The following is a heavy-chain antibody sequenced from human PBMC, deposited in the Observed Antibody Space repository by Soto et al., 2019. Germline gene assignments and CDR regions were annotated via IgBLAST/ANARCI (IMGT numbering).Heavy chain of an antibody. D-gene: IGHD6-13*01. Sequence: SETLSITCAFYGGSFSGYYWSWIRQPPGKGLEWIGEINHSGSTNYNPSLKSRVTISVDTSKNQFSLKLSSVTAADTAVYYCARGLRIAAAGTEISGNHWFDPWGQGTLVTLSS. CDR3: ARGLRIAAAGTEISGNHWFDP. CDR2: INHSGST. V-gene: IGHV4-34*01. CDR1: GGSFSGYY. J-gene: IGHJ5*02.